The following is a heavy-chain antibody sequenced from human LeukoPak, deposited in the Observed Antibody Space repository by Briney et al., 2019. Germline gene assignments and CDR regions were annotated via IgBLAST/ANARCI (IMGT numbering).Heavy chain of an antibody. V-gene: IGHV4-59*02. Sequence: SETLSLTCTVSGGSVTNYYWSWIRQPPGKGLEWIGYVYHTGSANYNPSLLSRLTISMDTSKNQFSLKLRSVTAADTAVYYCARIFSSSWFGDYFDNWGLGTLVTVSS. J-gene: IGHJ4*02. D-gene: IGHD6-6*01. CDR3: ARIFSSSWFGDYFDN. CDR1: GGSVTNYY. CDR2: VYHTGSA.